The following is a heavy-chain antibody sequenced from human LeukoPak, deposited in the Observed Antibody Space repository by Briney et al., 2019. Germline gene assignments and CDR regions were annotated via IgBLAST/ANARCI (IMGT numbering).Heavy chain of an antibody. Sequence: GASVKVSCKASGYTFTTYYMHWVRQAPGQGPEWMGIINPSGGSTSYAQKFQGRVTMTRDTSTSTVYMELSSLRSEDTAVYYCARATVQWNIAAASDPWGQGTLVTVSS. CDR3: ARATVQWNIAAASDP. D-gene: IGHD6-13*01. CDR2: INPSGGST. V-gene: IGHV1-46*01. J-gene: IGHJ5*02. CDR1: GYTFTTYY.